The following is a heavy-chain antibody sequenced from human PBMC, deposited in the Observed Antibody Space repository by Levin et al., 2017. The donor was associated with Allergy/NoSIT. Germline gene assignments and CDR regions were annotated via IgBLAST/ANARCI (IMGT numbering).Heavy chain of an antibody. D-gene: IGHD6-19*01. CDR2: IHSSGNT. V-gene: IGHV3-66*01. J-gene: IGHJ4*02. Sequence: GGSLRLSCAASGFTVSTSYMSWVRQAPGKGLEWVSLIHSSGNTYYADSLKGRFTISTDSSQNSLHLQMNDLRPGDTAMYYCARGSQWLVRDFDYWGQGTLVTVSS. CDR3: ARGSQWLVRDFDY. CDR1: GFTVSTSY.